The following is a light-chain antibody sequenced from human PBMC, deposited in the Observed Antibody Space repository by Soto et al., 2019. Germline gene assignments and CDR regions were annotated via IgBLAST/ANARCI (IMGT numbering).Light chain of an antibody. Sequence: EIVLTQSPATLSLSLGERATLSCRASQSIGSYLAWYQHKLGQPPRLLIYDASNRATGIPVRFSGSGSGTDFTLTISSLEPEDFADYYCQQRSTWPPFSFGPGTKVDIK. CDR2: DAS. CDR1: QSIGSY. CDR3: QQRSTWPPFS. V-gene: IGKV3-11*01. J-gene: IGKJ3*01.